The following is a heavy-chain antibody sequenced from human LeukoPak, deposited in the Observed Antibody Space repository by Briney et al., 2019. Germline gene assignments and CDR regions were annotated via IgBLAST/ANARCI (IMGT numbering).Heavy chain of an antibody. J-gene: IGHJ4*02. Sequence: GGSLRLSCAASGLTFSNYAMSWVRQAPGKGLKWVSVISGSGTNTYYADSVKGRFTISRDNSKNTPSLQMNSLRAEDTAVYYCAKGQKPVIAALAFDYWGQGTLVTVSS. D-gene: IGHD6-13*01. CDR3: AKGQKPVIAALAFDY. V-gene: IGHV3-23*01. CDR2: ISGSGTNT. CDR1: GLTFSNYA.